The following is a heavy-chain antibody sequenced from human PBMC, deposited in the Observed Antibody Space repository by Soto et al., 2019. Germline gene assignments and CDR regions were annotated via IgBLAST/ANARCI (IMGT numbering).Heavy chain of an antibody. CDR2: IIPIFGTA. Sequence: SVKVSCKASGGTFSSYAISWVRQAPGQGLEWMGGIIPIFGTANYAQKFQGRVTITADESTSTAYMELSSLRSEDTAVYYCARFGYCSGGSCYRYFQHWGQGTLVTVSS. D-gene: IGHD2-15*01. CDR3: ARFGYCSGGSCYRYFQH. J-gene: IGHJ1*01. CDR1: GGTFSSYA. V-gene: IGHV1-69*13.